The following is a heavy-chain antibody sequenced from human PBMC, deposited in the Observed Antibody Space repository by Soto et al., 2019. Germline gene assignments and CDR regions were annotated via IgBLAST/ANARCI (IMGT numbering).Heavy chain of an antibody. J-gene: IGHJ5*02. CDR1: GYTLTSYY. CDR3: ATKNRYFDSTGWFDP. CDR2: MNPNSGNT. Sequence: ASVNVSCKSSGYTLTSYYINWVRQATGQGLEWMGWMNPNSGNTGYAQKFQGRVTMTRNTSISTAYMGLSSLRSEDTAVYYCATKNRYFDSTGWFDPWGQGTLVTVSS. V-gene: IGHV1-8*01. D-gene: IGHD3-9*01.